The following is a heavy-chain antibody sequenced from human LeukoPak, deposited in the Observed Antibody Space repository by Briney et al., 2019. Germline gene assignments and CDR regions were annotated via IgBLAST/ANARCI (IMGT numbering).Heavy chain of an antibody. D-gene: IGHD3-16*01. CDR3: AKGEKLNDAFDI. CDR2: ISGSGGST. CDR1: GFTFSSYG. V-gene: IGHV3-23*01. Sequence: GGSLRLSCAASGFTFSSYGMSWVRQAPGKGLEWVSAISGSGGSTYYADSVKGRFTISRDNSKNTLYLQMNSLRAEDTAVYYCAKGEKLNDAFDIWGQGTMVTVSS. J-gene: IGHJ3*02.